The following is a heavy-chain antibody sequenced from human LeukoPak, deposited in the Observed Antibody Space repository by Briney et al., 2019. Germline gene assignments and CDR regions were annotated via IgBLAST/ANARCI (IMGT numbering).Heavy chain of an antibody. Sequence: SVKVSCKASGGTFSSYAISWVRQAPGQGLEWMGRIIPIFGTANYAQKFQGRVTITADESTSTAYMELSSLRSEDTAVYYCARVNIVVVPAAPLEWYFDLWGRGTLVTVSS. J-gene: IGHJ2*01. D-gene: IGHD2-2*01. V-gene: IGHV1-69*13. CDR3: ARVNIVVVPAAPLEWYFDL. CDR2: IIPIFGTA. CDR1: GGTFSSYA.